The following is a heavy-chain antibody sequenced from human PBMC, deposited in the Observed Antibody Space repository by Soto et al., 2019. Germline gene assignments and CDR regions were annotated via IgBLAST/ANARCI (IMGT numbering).Heavy chain of an antibody. CDR1: GFTFSSYE. CDR3: AREGNDFWSGYSILYYYYGMDV. Sequence: EVQLVESGGGLVQPGGSLRLSCAASGFTFSSYEMNWVRQAPGKGLEWVSYISSSGSTIYYADSVKGRFTISRDNAKNSLYLQMNSLRAEDTAVYYCAREGNDFWSGYSILYYYYGMDVWGQGTTVTVSS. D-gene: IGHD3-3*01. V-gene: IGHV3-48*03. CDR2: ISSSGSTI. J-gene: IGHJ6*02.